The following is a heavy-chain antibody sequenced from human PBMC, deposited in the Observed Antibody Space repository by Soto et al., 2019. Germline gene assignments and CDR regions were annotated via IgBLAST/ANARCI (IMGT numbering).Heavy chain of an antibody. V-gene: IGHV3-66*01. CDR1: GFTVSSNY. J-gene: IGHJ6*02. D-gene: IGHD3-9*01. Sequence: EVQLVESGGGLVQPGGSLRLSCAASGFTVSSNYMSWVRQAPGKGLEWVSVIYSGGSTYYADSVKGRFTISRDNSKNTLYLQMNSLRAEDTAVYYCARVPPIHDILTGATYYYYYYGMDVWGQGTTVTVSS. CDR3: ARVPPIHDILTGATYYYYYYGMDV. CDR2: IYSGGST.